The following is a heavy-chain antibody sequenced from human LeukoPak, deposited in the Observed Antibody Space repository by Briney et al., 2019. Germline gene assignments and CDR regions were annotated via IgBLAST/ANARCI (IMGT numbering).Heavy chain of an antibody. Sequence: ASVKVSCKASGYTFTGYYMHWVRQAPGQGLEWMGWINPNSGGTNYAQKFQGRVTMTRDTSISTAYMELSRLRSDDTAVYYCARMDRSGSYSPFDYWGQGTLVTVSS. J-gene: IGHJ4*02. CDR1: GYTFTGYY. CDR3: ARMDRSGSYSPFDY. D-gene: IGHD1-26*01. V-gene: IGHV1-2*02. CDR2: INPNSGGT.